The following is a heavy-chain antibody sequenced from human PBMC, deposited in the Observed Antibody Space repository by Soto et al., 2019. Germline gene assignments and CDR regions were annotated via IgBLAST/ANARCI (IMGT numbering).Heavy chain of an antibody. CDR3: AKQGASRVEGDDAFDI. J-gene: IGHJ3*02. CDR1: GFTFSSYA. Sequence: PGGSLRLSCAASGFTFSSYAMSWVRQAPGKGLEWVSAISGSGGSTYYADSVKGRFTISRDNSKNTLYLQMNSLRAEDTAVYYCAKQGASRVEGDDAFDIWGQGTMVTVSS. V-gene: IGHV3-23*01. CDR2: ISGSGGST.